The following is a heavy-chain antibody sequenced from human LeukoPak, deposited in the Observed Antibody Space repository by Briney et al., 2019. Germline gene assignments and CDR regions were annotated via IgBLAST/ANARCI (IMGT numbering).Heavy chain of an antibody. CDR3: TRIEPLDRDAFDI. D-gene: IGHD3/OR15-3a*01. CDR2: IRGKANNYAT. Sequence: QPGGSLRLSCAASGFTFSSYGMSWARQASGKGLEWVGRIRGKANNYATAYAASVKGRFTISRDDSKNTAYLQMNSLKTEDTAVYYCTRIEPLDRDAFDIWGQGTMVTVSS. V-gene: IGHV3-73*01. CDR1: GFTFSSYG. J-gene: IGHJ3*02.